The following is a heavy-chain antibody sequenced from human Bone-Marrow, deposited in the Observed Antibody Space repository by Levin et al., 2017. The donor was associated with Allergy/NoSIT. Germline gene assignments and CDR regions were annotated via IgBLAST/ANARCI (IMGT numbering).Heavy chain of an antibody. CDR3: AKGIAARPGSYYYYMDV. Sequence: RGSLRLSCAASGFTFSSYAMSWVRQAPGKGLEWVSAISGSGGSTYYADSVKGRFTISRDNSKNTLYLQMNSLRAEDTAVYYCAKGIAARPGSYYYYMDVWGKGTTVTVSS. V-gene: IGHV3-23*01. J-gene: IGHJ6*03. CDR2: ISGSGGST. D-gene: IGHD6-6*01. CDR1: GFTFSSYA.